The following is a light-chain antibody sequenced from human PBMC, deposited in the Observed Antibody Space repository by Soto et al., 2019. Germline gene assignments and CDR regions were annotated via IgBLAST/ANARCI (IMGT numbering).Light chain of an antibody. J-gene: IGLJ1*01. Sequence: VLTQPPSVSGAPGQRVTISCTGSSSNIGAGYDVHWYQQLPGTAPKLLIYGNGNRPSGVPDRFSGSKSGTSASLAITGLQAEDEADYYCQSYDSSLSGSEVFGTGTKLTVL. V-gene: IGLV1-40*01. CDR3: QSYDSSLSGSEV. CDR1: SSNIGAGYD. CDR2: GNG.